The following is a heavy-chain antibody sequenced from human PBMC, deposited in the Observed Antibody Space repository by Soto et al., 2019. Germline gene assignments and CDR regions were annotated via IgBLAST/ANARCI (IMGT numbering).Heavy chain of an antibody. D-gene: IGHD3-10*01. CDR1: GFTFSSYA. V-gene: IGHV3-30-3*01. J-gene: IGHJ6*02. CDR3: ARRGDGAALGVDV. Sequence: QVQLVESGGGVVQPGRSLRLSCAASGFTFSSYAMHWVRQAPGKGLEWVAVISYDGSNKYYADSVKGRFTISRDNSKNTLYLQMTSLRAEDTAVYYGARRGDGAALGVDVWGQGTTVTVCS. CDR2: ISYDGSNK.